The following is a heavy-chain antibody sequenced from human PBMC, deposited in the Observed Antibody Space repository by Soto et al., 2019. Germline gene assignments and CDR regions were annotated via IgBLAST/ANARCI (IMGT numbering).Heavy chain of an antibody. Sequence: GGSLRLSCAASGFTFSSYSMNWVRQAPGKGLEWVSYISSSSSTIYYAASVKGRFTISRDNAKNSLYLQMNSLRAEDTAVYYCARVGRYSSGWHYIDYWGQGTLVTVSS. CDR1: GFTFSSYS. CDR3: ARVGRYSSGWHYIDY. CDR2: ISSSSSTI. V-gene: IGHV3-48*01. J-gene: IGHJ4*02. D-gene: IGHD6-19*01.